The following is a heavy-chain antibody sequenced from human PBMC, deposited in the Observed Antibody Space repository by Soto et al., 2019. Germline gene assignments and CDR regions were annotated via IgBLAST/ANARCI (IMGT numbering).Heavy chain of an antibody. CDR2: IFYSGST. J-gene: IGHJ6*02. CDR3: ACIFSGGCSYGFYYYGMDV. Sequence: RMRQSAGKGLEWIGSIFYSGSTYYNPSLKSRVTISVDTSKNRFSLKLSSVTAADTAMYYCACIFSGGCSYGFYYYGMDVWGQGTTV. V-gene: IGHV4-39*01. D-gene: IGHD5-18*01.